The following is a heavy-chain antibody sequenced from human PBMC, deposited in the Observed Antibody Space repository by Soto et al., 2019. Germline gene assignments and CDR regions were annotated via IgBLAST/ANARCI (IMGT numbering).Heavy chain of an antibody. CDR1: GASISRNNW. D-gene: IGHD2-15*01. CDR3: AKDGSGHPYYSDN. Sequence: QLQESGPGLVKPSGTLSLTCVVSGASISRNNWWSWVRQPPGSGLECIGEIYHSGNTSYNPSLKSRVNMSVDKSKNQFSLKVTSVTAADTAVYFGAKDGSGHPYYSDNWGKGTLVTVSS. J-gene: IGHJ4*02. CDR2: IYHSGNT. V-gene: IGHV4-4*02.